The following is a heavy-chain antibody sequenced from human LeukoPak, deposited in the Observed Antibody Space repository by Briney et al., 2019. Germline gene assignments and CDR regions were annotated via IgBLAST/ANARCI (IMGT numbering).Heavy chain of an antibody. CDR3: AKSFWSGSQACNS. V-gene: IGHV3-30*02. CDR2: IRYDGSNK. Sequence: GGSLRLSCAASGFTFSSYGMHWVRQAPGKGLEWVAFIRYDGSNKYYADSVKGRFTISRDNSKNTLYLQMNSLRPEDTAVYYCAKSFWSGSQACNSWGQGTLVTVSS. J-gene: IGHJ4*02. D-gene: IGHD3-10*01. CDR1: GFTFSSYG.